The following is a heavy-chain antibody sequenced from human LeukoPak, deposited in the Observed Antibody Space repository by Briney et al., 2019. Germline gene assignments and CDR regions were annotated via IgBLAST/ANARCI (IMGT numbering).Heavy chain of an antibody. J-gene: IGHJ4*02. CDR3: ARPRQDY. Sequence: GGSLRLSCAASGFTFTNSWMNWVRQAPGKGLEWLANINEDGSGKNYVDSVKGRFTISRDNAKNSLYLQMNNLRAEDTAVYYCARPRQDYWGQGTQVTVSS. CDR2: INEDGSGK. V-gene: IGHV3-7*01. CDR1: GFTFTNSW.